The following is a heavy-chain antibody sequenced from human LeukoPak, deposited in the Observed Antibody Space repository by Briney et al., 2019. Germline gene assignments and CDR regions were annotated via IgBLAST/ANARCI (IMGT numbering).Heavy chain of an antibody. D-gene: IGHD6-19*01. J-gene: IGHJ3*02. Sequence: PSETLSLTCTVSGGSISSAAYYWTWIRQHPGKGLEWIGHIYYSGRTDYNPTLKSRVNISIDTSKNQFSLRVNSVTAADTAVYYCARDHSSGWYRGGPHDAFDIWGQGTMVTVSS. CDR1: GGSISSAAYY. CDR3: ARDHSSGWYRGGPHDAFDI. V-gene: IGHV4-31*03. CDR2: IYYSGRT.